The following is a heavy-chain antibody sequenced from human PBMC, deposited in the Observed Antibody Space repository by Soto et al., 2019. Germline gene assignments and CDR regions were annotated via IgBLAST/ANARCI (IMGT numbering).Heavy chain of an antibody. Sequence: QVQLMQSGAEVTKPGSSVKVSCKASGGPFNTFGISWVRQAPGQGLEWMGGIIPKYGTTNYARRFQGRVTITADESTTTAYLELSILRHDDTAIYYCARTRQRRPVFYVDYWGHGPKISVTS. CDR2: IIPKYGTT. CDR1: GGPFNTFG. V-gene: IGHV1-69*01. D-gene: IGHD2-2*01. J-gene: IGHJ4*01. CDR3: ARTRQRRPVFYVDY.